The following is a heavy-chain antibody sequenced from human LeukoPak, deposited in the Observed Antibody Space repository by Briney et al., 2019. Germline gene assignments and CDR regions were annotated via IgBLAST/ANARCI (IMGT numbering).Heavy chain of an antibody. CDR2: ISGSGGST. CDR1: GFTFSSYA. J-gene: IGHJ4*02. CDR3: AKVYTVTRNFDY. Sequence: PGRSLRLSCAASGFTFSSYAMSWVRQAPGKGLEWVSAISGSGGSTYYADSVKGRFTISRDNSKNTLYLQMNSLRAEDTAVYYCAKVYTVTRNFDYWGQGTLVTVSS. D-gene: IGHD4-17*01. V-gene: IGHV3-23*01.